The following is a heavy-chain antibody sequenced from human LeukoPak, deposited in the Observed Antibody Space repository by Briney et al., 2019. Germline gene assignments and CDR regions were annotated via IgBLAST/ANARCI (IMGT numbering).Heavy chain of an antibody. CDR1: GFTFSIYS. Sequence: PGGSLRLSCAASGFTFSIYSMNWVRQAPGKGLEWVSSISSSNSYMFYADSVKGRFTISRDNAKNSLYLQMNSLRAEDTAVYYCAELGITMIGGVWGKGTTVTISS. CDR3: AELGITMIGGV. J-gene: IGHJ6*04. V-gene: IGHV3-21*01. D-gene: IGHD3-10*02. CDR2: ISSSNSYM.